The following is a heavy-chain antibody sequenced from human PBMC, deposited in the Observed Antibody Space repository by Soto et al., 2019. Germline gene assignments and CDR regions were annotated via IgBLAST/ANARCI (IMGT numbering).Heavy chain of an antibody. D-gene: IGHD4-4*01. CDR2: IGTAGDT. Sequence: GGSLRLSCAASGFTFSSYDMHWVRQATGKGLEWVSAIGTAGDTYYPGSVKGRFTISRENAKNSLYLQMNSLRAEDTAVYYCARVSSNPDYYYGMDVWGQGTTVTVSS. J-gene: IGHJ6*02. V-gene: IGHV3-13*01. CDR3: ARVSSNPDYYYGMDV. CDR1: GFTFSSYD.